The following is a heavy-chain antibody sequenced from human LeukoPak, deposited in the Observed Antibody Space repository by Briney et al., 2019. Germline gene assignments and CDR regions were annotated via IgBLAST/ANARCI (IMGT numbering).Heavy chain of an antibody. CDR1: GFTFSKYW. CDR2: INTDGTVT. J-gene: IGHJ4*02. D-gene: IGHD6-19*01. V-gene: IGHV3-74*01. CDR3: ATKQWLAPPPDS. Sequence: GGSLRLSSAASGFTFSKYWMLWVRHAPGEGLESVSRINTDGTVTTYADSVKGRFTVSRDNADNTMFLQMNSVRDEDTAVYYCATKQWLAPPPDSWGQGTPVTVSS.